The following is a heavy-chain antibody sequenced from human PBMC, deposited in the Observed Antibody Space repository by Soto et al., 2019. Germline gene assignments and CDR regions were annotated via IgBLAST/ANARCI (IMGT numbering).Heavy chain of an antibody. CDR2: IYYSGST. Sequence: PSETLSLTCTVSGGSISSYYWSWIRQPPGKGLEWIGYIYYSGSTNYNPSLKSRVTISVDTSKNQFSLKLSSVTAADTAVYYCARDGRRGWELTYGMDVWGQGTTVTVSS. CDR1: GGSISSYY. J-gene: IGHJ6*02. D-gene: IGHD1-26*01. CDR3: ARDGRRGWELTYGMDV. V-gene: IGHV4-59*01.